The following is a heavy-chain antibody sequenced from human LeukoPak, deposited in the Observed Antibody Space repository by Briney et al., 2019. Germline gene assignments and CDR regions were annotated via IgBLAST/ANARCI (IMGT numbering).Heavy chain of an antibody. CDR1: GFTFSTYW. Sequence: GGSLRLSCAASGFTFSTYWMSWVRQAPGKGLEWVANIRQDGSDKYSVDSVKGRFTISRDNAKNSLYLQMNSLRAEDTAVYYCTRDGGSAMPFDYWGQGTLVTVSS. J-gene: IGHJ4*02. CDR3: TRDGGSAMPFDY. V-gene: IGHV3-7*01. D-gene: IGHD2-2*01. CDR2: IRQDGSDK.